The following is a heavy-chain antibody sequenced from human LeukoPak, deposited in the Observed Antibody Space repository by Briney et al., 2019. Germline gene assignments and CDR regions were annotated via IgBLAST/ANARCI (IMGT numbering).Heavy chain of an antibody. Sequence: GGSLRLSCAASGFTFRSYAMHWVRQAPGKGLEWVAVISYDGSNKYYADSVKGRFTISRDNSKNTLYLQMNSLRAEDTAVYYCARTEFQTPISGLRYYYYGMDVWGKGTTVTVSS. J-gene: IGHJ6*04. V-gene: IGHV3-30*04. CDR1: GFTFRSYA. CDR2: ISYDGSNK. CDR3: ARTEFQTPISGLRYYYYGMDV. D-gene: IGHD3-10*01.